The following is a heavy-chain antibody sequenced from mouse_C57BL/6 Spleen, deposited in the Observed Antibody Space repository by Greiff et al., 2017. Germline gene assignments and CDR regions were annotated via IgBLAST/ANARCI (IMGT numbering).Heavy chain of an antibody. CDR3: ARRVTTVPYYFDY. D-gene: IGHD1-1*01. CDR1: GYTFTSYW. Sequence: QVQLQQPGAELVKPGASVKLSCKASGYTFTSYWMHWVKQRPGQGLEWIGMIHPNSGSTNYNEKFKSKATLTVDKSSSTAYMQLSSLTSEDSAVYYCARRVTTVPYYFDYWGQGTTLTVSS. V-gene: IGHV1-64*01. J-gene: IGHJ2*01. CDR2: IHPNSGST.